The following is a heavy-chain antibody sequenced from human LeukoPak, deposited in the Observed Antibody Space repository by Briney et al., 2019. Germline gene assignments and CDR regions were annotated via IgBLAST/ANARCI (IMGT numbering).Heavy chain of an antibody. CDR3: ARGYTFGGVIARCYFDY. Sequence: PGGSLRLSCAASGFTFSSYGMHWVRQAAGKGLEWVAVIWYDGSNYYYADSVKGRFTISRDNSKNTLYLQMNSLRAEDTAVYYCARGYTFGGVIARCYFDYWGQGTLVTVSS. V-gene: IGHV3-33*01. J-gene: IGHJ4*02. CDR2: IWYDGSNY. CDR1: GFTFSSYG. D-gene: IGHD3-16*02.